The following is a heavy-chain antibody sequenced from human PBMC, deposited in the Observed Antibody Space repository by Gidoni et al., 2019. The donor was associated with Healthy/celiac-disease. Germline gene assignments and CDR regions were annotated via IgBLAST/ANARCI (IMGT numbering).Heavy chain of an antibody. CDR1: GYTFTSYG. D-gene: IGHD2-15*01. J-gene: IGHJ6*02. CDR3: ARAVYCSGGSCPLYGGEGYYYYYYGMDV. CDR2: ISAYNGNT. V-gene: IGHV1-18*01. Sequence: QVQLVQSGAEVKKPGASVKVSCKASGYTFTSYGISWVRQAPGQGLEWMGWISAYNGNTNYAQKLQGRVTMTTDTSTSTAYMELRSLRSDDTAVYYCARAVYCSGGSCPLYGGEGYYYYYYGMDVWGQGTTVTVSS.